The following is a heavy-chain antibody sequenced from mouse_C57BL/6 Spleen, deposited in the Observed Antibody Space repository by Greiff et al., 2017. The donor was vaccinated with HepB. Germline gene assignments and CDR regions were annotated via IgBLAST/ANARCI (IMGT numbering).Heavy chain of an antibody. CDR3: VRDDYDVGGMDY. Sequence: EVQLVESGGGLVQPKGSLKLSCAASGFTFNTYAMHWVRQAPGKGLEWVARIRSNSSNYATYYADSVKDRFTISKDDSQSMLYLQMNNLKTEDTAMDYCVRDDYDVGGMDYWGQGTSVTVSS. D-gene: IGHD2-4*01. CDR2: IRSNSSNYAT. V-gene: IGHV10-3*01. J-gene: IGHJ4*01. CDR1: GFTFNTYA.